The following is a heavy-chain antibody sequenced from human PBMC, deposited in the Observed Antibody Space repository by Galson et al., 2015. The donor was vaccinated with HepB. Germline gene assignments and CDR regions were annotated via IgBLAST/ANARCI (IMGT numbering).Heavy chain of an antibody. V-gene: IGHV3-7*03. CDR3: ARVASGYRSTPIDY. CDR1: GFTFSSYW. D-gene: IGHD5-12*01. CDR2: IRQDGTEK. J-gene: IGHJ4*02. Sequence: SLRLSCAASGFTFSSYWMSWVRQAPGKGLEWVANIRQDGTEKDYVDSVKGRFTISRDNAKNSLYLQMNSLRAEDTALYYCARVASGYRSTPIDYWGQGTLVTVSS.